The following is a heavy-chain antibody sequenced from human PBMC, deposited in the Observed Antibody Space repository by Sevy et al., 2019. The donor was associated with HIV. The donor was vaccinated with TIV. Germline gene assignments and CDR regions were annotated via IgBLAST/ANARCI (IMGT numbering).Heavy chain of an antibody. J-gene: IGHJ4*02. D-gene: IGHD3-22*01. CDR2: IWYDGSNK. CDR1: GFTFSSYG. V-gene: IGHV3-33*01. CDR3: ARANYYDSSGYYCDY. Sequence: GGSLRLSCAASGFTFSSYGMHWVRQAPGKGLEWVAVIWYDGSNKYYAYSVKGRFTISRDNSKNTLYLQMNSLRAEDTAVYYCARANYYDSSGYYCDYWGQGTLVTVSS.